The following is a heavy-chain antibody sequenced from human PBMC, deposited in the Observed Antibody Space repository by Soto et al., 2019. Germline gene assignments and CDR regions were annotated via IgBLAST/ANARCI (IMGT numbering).Heavy chain of an antibody. J-gene: IGHJ4*02. CDR1: GGSISSYY. D-gene: IGHD2-21*02. CDR2: IYYTGST. CDR3: ARHEATAIRSFDY. Sequence: QVQLQESGPGLVKPSETLSLICSVSGGSISSYYWSWIRQPPGKGLEWIGYIYYTGSTNYNPSLKSRLIMSVATSKNHLSLKLSSVTAADTAVYYCARHEATAIRSFDYWGQGSLVTVSS. V-gene: IGHV4-59*08.